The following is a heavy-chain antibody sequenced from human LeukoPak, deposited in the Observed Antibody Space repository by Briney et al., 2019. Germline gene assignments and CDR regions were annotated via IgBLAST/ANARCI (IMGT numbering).Heavy chain of an antibody. D-gene: IGHD3-16*02. Sequence: GGSLRLSCAASAFTFSSYAMSWVRQAPGKGLEWVSAISGSGGSTYYADSVKGRFTISRDNSKNTLYLQMNSLRAEDTAVYYCAKGDGYDYVWGSYRPYFDYWGQGTLVTVSS. CDR1: AFTFSSYA. CDR3: AKGDGYDYVWGSYRPYFDY. V-gene: IGHV3-23*01. J-gene: IGHJ4*02. CDR2: ISGSGGST.